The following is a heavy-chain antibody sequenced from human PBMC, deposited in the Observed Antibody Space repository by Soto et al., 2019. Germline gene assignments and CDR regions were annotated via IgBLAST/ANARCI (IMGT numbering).Heavy chain of an antibody. V-gene: IGHV3-73*01. D-gene: IGHD3-22*01. CDR2: IRSKANSYAT. CDR3: TRTRDRYDSSGYYYYYYMDV. J-gene: IGHJ6*03. Sequence: GGSLRLSCAASGFTFSGSAMHWVRQASGKGLEWVGRIRSKANSYATAYAASEKGRFTISRDDSKNTAYLQMNSLKTEDTAVYYCTRTRDRYDSSGYYYYYYMDVWGKGTTVTVSS. CDR1: GFTFSGSA.